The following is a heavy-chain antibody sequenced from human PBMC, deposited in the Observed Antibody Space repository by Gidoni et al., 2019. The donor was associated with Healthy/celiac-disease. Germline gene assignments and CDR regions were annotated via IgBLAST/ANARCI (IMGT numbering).Heavy chain of an antibody. J-gene: IGHJ4*02. Sequence: EVQLLESGGGLVEPGGSLRLSCAAAGFTFSSYAMSWVRQAPGKGLEWVSAISGSGGSTYYADSVKGRFTISRDNSKNTLYLQMNSLRAEDTAVYYCAKGEVVAAAGDYWGQGTLVTVSS. CDR3: AKGEVVAAAGDY. CDR1: GFTFSSYA. D-gene: IGHD6-13*01. V-gene: IGHV3-23*01. CDR2: ISGSGGST.